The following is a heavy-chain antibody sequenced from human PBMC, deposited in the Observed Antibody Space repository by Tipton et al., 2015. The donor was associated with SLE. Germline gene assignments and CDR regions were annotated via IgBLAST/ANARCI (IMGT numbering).Heavy chain of an antibody. Sequence: LRLSCAVSGYSISSGYYWGWIRQPPGKGLEWIGSIYHSGSTYYNPSLKSRVTISVDTSKNQFSLKLSSVTAADTAVYYCARERERDSSGWYFSDYWGQGTLVTVSS. CDR1: GYSISSGYY. CDR3: ARERERDSSGWYFSDY. D-gene: IGHD6-19*01. J-gene: IGHJ4*02. V-gene: IGHV4-38-2*02. CDR2: IYHSGST.